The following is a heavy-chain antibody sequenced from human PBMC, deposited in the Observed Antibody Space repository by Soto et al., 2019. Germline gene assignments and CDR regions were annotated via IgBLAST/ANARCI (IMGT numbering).Heavy chain of an antibody. CDR3: AIFAIPKGDYEGFSWGLTSYYYYCGMDL. Sequence: QVQLVQSGAEVKKPGSSVKVSCKASGGTFSSYAISWVRQAPGQGLEWMGGIIPIFGTANYAQKFQGRVTITADESTRTAYMELTSLRSEDAAVYYCAIFAIPKGDYEGFSWGLTSYYYYCGMDLWGQGTTVTVS. V-gene: IGHV1-69*01. CDR1: GGTFSSYA. D-gene: IGHD4-17*01. J-gene: IGHJ6*01. CDR2: IIPIFGTA.